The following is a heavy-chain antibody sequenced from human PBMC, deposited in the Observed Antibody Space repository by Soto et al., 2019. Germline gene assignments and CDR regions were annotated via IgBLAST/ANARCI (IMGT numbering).Heavy chain of an antibody. CDR3: ALTAIDY. J-gene: IGHJ4*02. CDR1: GYTFITYG. CDR2: ISAYNGNT. D-gene: IGHD5-18*01. V-gene: IGHV1-18*01. Sequence: QVQLVQSGAEVMKPGASVKVSCKASGYTFITYGINWVRQAPGQGLEWMGWISAYNGNTQFAQKFQGRLTMTRDTSTSTAYMELRSLRSDDTAVYYCALTAIDYWGQGTLVTVSS.